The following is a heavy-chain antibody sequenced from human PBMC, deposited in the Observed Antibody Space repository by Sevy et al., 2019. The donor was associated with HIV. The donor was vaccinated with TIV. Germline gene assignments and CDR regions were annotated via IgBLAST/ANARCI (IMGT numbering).Heavy chain of an antibody. CDR3: VRAIAAHDSF. Sequence: GALRHSCVASGFTLDSYWMSWVRQTPGKGLEWVANVKQDGSVKYYVDSVKGRFTISRDNARNLVYLQMNSLRVDDTALYYCVRAIAAHDSFWGQGTLVTVSS. CDR1: GFTLDSYW. D-gene: IGHD6-13*01. J-gene: IGHJ4*02. V-gene: IGHV3-7*01. CDR2: VKQDGSVK.